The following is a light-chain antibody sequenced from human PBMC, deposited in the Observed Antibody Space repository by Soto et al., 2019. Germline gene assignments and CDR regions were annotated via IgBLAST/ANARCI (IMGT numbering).Light chain of an antibody. Sequence: QSVLTQPASVSGSPGQSITISCTGISRDVGSYNLVSWYQHHPGKAPKLIIYEGSKRPSGVSNRLPGSKSGKTASLTISGLQAEDEADYYCCLYVSSVTYVFATGTKVTVL. CDR2: EGS. J-gene: IGLJ1*01. CDR3: CLYVSSVTYV. CDR1: SRDVGSYNL. V-gene: IGLV2-23*01.